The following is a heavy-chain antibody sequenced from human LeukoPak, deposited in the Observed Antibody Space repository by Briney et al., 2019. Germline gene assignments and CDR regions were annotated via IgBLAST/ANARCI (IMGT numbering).Heavy chain of an antibody. V-gene: IGHV4-61*02. CDR2: IYTSGST. J-gene: IGHJ4*02. Sequence: SETLSLTCTVSGGSISSGSYYWSWIRQPAGKGLEWIGRIYTSGSTNYNPSLKSRVTISVDTSKNQSSLKLSSVTAADTAVYYCARGDGYSSVPSDYWGQGTLVTVSS. D-gene: IGHD6-19*01. CDR1: GGSISSGSYY. CDR3: ARGDGYSSVPSDY.